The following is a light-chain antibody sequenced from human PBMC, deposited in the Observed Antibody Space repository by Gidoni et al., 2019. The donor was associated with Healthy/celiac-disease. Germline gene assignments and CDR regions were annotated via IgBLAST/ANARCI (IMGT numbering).Light chain of an antibody. Sequence: DIVMTQSPDSLAMSLGERATINCRSSQSVLYSSNNKNYLAWYQQKPGQPPKLLIYWASTRESGVPDRFSDSGSETDFTLTISSLQAEDVAVYYCQQYYSTPPAFGQGTKVEI. CDR1: QSVLYSSNNKNY. J-gene: IGKJ1*01. CDR3: QQYYSTPPA. V-gene: IGKV4-1*01. CDR2: WAS.